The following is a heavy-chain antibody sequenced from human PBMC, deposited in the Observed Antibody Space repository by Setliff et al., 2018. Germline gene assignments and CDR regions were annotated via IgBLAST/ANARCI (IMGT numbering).Heavy chain of an antibody. CDR1: DFSINSGYY. Sequence: SETLSLTCSVSDFSINSGYYWGWIRQSPGKGLEWIGEINHSGSTNYNPSLKSRVTISLDTSTNQVSLKLSSVTAADTAVYYCARDRQYCSSTSCYTSSFYYYAMDIWGQGTTVTVSS. CDR3: ARDRQYCSSTSCYTSSFYYYAMDI. D-gene: IGHD2-2*02. V-gene: IGHV4-38-2*02. J-gene: IGHJ6*02. CDR2: INHSGST.